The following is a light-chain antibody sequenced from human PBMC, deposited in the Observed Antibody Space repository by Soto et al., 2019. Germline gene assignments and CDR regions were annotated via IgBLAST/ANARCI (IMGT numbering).Light chain of an antibody. V-gene: IGKV3-15*01. Sequence: EIVMTQSPATLSVSPGERATLSCRASQSVTTNLAWYQQKPGQAPRLLMYGASTRATGIPDRFSASGSGTEFTLTSSGLQSEDFAVYYCQQHNKWPPWTFGQGTKVEIK. CDR2: GAS. J-gene: IGKJ1*01. CDR1: QSVTTN. CDR3: QQHNKWPPWT.